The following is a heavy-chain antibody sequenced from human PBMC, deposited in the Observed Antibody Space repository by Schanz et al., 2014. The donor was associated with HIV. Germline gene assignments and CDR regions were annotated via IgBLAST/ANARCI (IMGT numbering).Heavy chain of an antibody. CDR3: AKSHKHDSSDYYRFYYFGMDV. D-gene: IGHD6-19*01. Sequence: QVQLVESGGGVVQPGRSLRLSCAASGFTFSSYGMYWVRQAPGKGLEWVAVISYDGRNKKFANSVKGRFTISRDNSKNTVYLQAKSLRPEDTAVYYCAKSHKHDSSDYYRFYYFGMDVWGQGTTVTVSS. CDR1: GFTFSSYG. CDR2: ISYDGRNK. J-gene: IGHJ6*02. V-gene: IGHV3-30*18.